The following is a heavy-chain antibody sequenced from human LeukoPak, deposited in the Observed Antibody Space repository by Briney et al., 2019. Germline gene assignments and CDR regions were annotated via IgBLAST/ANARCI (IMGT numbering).Heavy chain of an antibody. V-gene: IGHV4-34*01. D-gene: IGHD6-13*01. J-gene: IGHJ6*03. Sequence: SETLSLTCAVYGGSFSGYYWSWIRQPPGKGLEWIGEINHSGSTNYNPSLKSRVTISVDTSKNQFSLKPSSVTAADTAVYYCARGIAAAGTIYYYMDVWGKGTTVTVSS. CDR3: ARGIAAAGTIYYYMDV. CDR2: INHSGST. CDR1: GGSFSGYY.